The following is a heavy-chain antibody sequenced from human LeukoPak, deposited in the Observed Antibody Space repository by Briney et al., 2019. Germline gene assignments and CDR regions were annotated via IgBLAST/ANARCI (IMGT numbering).Heavy chain of an antibody. Sequence: GGSLRLSCAASGFTFSSYNMNWVRQAPGKGLEWVSSISSSSSYIYYADSVKGRFTLSRDNAKSSLYLQMNSLRAEDTAIYYCARLLSGWYLADYWGQGTLVTVSS. D-gene: IGHD6-19*01. V-gene: IGHV3-21*01. J-gene: IGHJ4*02. CDR3: ARLLSGWYLADY. CDR1: GFTFSSYN. CDR2: ISSSSSYI.